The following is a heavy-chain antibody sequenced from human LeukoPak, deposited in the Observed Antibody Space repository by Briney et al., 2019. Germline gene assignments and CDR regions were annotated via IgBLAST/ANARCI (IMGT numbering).Heavy chain of an antibody. CDR3: ARTTEGGYTYGYFYYYYMDV. CDR1: GGSISSYY. Sequence: PSETLSLTCSVSGGSISSYYWSWIRQPPGKGLEWIGYIYYSGSTNYNPSLKSRVTISVDTSRNQFSLKLTSVTAADTAVYYCARTTEGGYTYGYFYYYYMDVWGKGTTVTISS. D-gene: IGHD5-18*01. CDR2: IYYSGST. J-gene: IGHJ6*03. V-gene: IGHV4-59*01.